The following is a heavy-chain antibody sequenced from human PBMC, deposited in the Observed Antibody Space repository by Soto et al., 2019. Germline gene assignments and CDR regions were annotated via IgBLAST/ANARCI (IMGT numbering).Heavy chain of an antibody. J-gene: IGHJ4*01. Sequence: PGGSLRLSCAASGFTFSSYAMSWVRQAPGKGLEWVSAISGSGGSTYYADSVKGRFTISRDNSKNTLYLQIYSLRAEDTAVYYCAKDAREYSSSDSPIYFDYWGHGTLVTVSS. D-gene: IGHD6-6*01. CDR1: GFTFSSYA. CDR2: ISGSGGST. V-gene: IGHV3-23*01. CDR3: AKDAREYSSSDSPIYFDY.